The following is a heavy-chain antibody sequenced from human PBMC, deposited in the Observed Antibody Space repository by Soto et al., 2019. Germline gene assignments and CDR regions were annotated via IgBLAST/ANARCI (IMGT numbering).Heavy chain of an antibody. D-gene: IGHD3-3*01. CDR2: IYPGDSDT. CDR1: GYSFTSYW. Sequence: GESLKISCKGSGYSFTSYWIGWVRQMPGKGLEWMGIIYPGDSDTRYSPSFQGQVTISADKSISTAYLQWSSLKASDTAMYYGARLTPVFGVVNGMDVWGQGTTVTV. CDR3: ARLTPVFGVVNGMDV. J-gene: IGHJ6*02. V-gene: IGHV5-51*01.